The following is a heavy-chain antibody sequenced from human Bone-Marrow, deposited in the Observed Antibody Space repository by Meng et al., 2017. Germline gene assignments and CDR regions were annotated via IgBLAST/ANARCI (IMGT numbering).Heavy chain of an antibody. Sequence: ASVKVSCKASGYTFTGYYMHWVRQAPGQGLEWMGWINPNSGGTNYAQKLQGRVTMTTDTSTSTAYMELRSLRSDDTAVYYCARDGFDWFTDYYYYGMDVWGQGTTVTVSS. J-gene: IGHJ6*02. CDR2: INPNSGGT. CDR3: ARDGFDWFTDYYYYGMDV. D-gene: IGHD3-9*01. V-gene: IGHV1-2*02. CDR1: GYTFTGYY.